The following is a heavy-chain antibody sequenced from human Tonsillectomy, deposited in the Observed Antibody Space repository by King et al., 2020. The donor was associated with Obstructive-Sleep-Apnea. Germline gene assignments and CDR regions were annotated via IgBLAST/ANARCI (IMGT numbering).Heavy chain of an antibody. V-gene: IGHV1-69*01. Sequence: QLVQSGAEVKKPGSSVKVSCKASGGTFSSYAISWVRQAPGQGLEWMGGIIPIFGTANYAQKFQGRVTITADESTSTAYMERSSLRSEDTAVYYCARPQRGDGYNSWDYWGQGTLVTVSS. CDR1: GGTFSSYA. CDR2: IIPIFGTA. D-gene: IGHD5-24*01. CDR3: ARPQRGDGYNSWDY. J-gene: IGHJ4*02.